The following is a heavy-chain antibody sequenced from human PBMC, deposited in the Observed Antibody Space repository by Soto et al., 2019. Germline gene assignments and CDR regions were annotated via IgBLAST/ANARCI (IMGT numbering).Heavy chain of an antibody. Sequence: PGGSLRLSCAASGFTFSNAWMNWVRQTPGKGLEWVGRIKSKTDGGTTDYAAPVKGRFTISRDDSKNTLYLQMNSLKTEDTAVYYCTTGVEVVTLDPYFDYWGQGTLVTVSS. J-gene: IGHJ4*02. CDR1: GFTFSNAW. CDR3: TTGVEVVTLDPYFDY. V-gene: IGHV3-15*07. D-gene: IGHD2-21*02. CDR2: IKSKTDGGTT.